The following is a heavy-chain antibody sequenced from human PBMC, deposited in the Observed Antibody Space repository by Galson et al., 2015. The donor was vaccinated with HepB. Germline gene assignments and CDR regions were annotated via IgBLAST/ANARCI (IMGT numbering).Heavy chain of an antibody. V-gene: IGHV4-34*01. J-gene: IGHJ6*03. Sequence: LSLTCAVYGGSFSGYYWSWIRQPPGKGLEWIGEINHSGSTNYNPSLKSRVTISVDTSKNQFSLKLSSVTAADTAVYYCARGVYYDFWSGYSPVRPYYMDVWGKGTTVTVSS. D-gene: IGHD3-3*01. CDR3: ARGVYYDFWSGYSPVRPYYMDV. CDR2: INHSGST. CDR1: GGSFSGYY.